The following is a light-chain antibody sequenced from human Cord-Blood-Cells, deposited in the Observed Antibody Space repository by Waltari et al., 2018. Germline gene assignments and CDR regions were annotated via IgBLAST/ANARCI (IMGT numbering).Light chain of an antibody. CDR3: QVWDSSSDHPV. Sequence: SYVLTQPPSVSVAPGKTARITCGGNNIGSKSVHWYQQKPGQAPVLVIYYDSDRPSGCPGRFSGSNSGNTATLTISRVEAGDEADYYCQVWDSSSDHPVFGGGTKLTVL. CDR1: NIGSKS. V-gene: IGLV3-21*04. CDR2: YDS. J-gene: IGLJ2*01.